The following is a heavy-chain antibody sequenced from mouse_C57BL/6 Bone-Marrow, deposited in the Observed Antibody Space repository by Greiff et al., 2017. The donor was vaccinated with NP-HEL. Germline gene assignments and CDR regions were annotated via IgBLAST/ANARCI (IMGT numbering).Heavy chain of an antibody. CDR2: SRNKANDYTT. J-gene: IGHJ4*01. CDR3: ARGYDYEDYAMDY. Sequence: EVKLMESGGGLVQSGRSLRLSCATSGFTFSDFYMEWVRQAPGKGLEWIAASRNKANDYTTEYSASVKGRFIVSRDTSQSILYLQMNALRAEDTAIYYCARGYDYEDYAMDYWGQGTSVTVSS. CDR1: GFTFSDFY. V-gene: IGHV7-1*01. D-gene: IGHD2-4*01.